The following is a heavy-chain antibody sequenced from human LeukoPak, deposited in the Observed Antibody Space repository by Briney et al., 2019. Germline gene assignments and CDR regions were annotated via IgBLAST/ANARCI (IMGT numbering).Heavy chain of an antibody. CDR1: GYTFTASF. D-gene: IGHD5-18*01. CDR2: INPNSGGT. Sequence: ASVKVSCKASGYTFTASFIHWVRQAPGQGLEWMGRINPNSGGTNYPQTSQRKVTLTRDTSISTAYLELSRLTSDDTAVYYCAINMATAMAHDYWGQGTLVTVSS. CDR3: AINMATAMAHDY. J-gene: IGHJ4*02. V-gene: IGHV1-2*06.